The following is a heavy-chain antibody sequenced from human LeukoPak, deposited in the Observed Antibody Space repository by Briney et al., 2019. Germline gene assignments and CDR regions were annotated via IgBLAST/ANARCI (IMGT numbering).Heavy chain of an antibody. D-gene: IGHD1-26*01. CDR3: AGDRGIMASGGIFNYFDS. CDR1: GYSFTSFD. J-gene: IGHJ4*02. CDR2: MNPNNGNT. V-gene: IGHV1-8*01. Sequence: ASVKVSCKASGYSFTSFDIHWVRQATGQGLEWMGWMNPNNGNTVYARKFQGRVTMTRNTSISTAYMELSSLRSEDTAVYYCAGDRGIMASGGIFNYFDSWGQGTLDTVSS.